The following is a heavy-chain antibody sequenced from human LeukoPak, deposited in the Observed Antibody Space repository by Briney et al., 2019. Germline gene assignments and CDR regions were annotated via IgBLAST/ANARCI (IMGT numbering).Heavy chain of an antibody. V-gene: IGHV1-18*04. D-gene: IGHD1-26*01. J-gene: IGHJ6*03. CDR2: ISAYNGNT. CDR1: GYTFTGYY. CDR3: ARDRSGSYSDYYYYMDV. Sequence: ASVKVSCKASGYTFTGYYMHWVRQAPGQGLEWMGWISAYNGNTNYAQKLQGRVTMTTDTSTSTAYMELRSLRSDDTAVYYCARDRSGSYSDYYYYMDVWGKGTTVTVSS.